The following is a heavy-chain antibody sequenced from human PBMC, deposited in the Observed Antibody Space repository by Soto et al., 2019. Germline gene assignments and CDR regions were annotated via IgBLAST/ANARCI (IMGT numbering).Heavy chain of an antibody. Sequence: QVQLQQWGAGLLKPSETLSLTCAVYGGSFSGYYWSWIRQPPGKGLEWIGVINHSGSTNSNPSLKSRVTITVHTLKNPLSLMLISVTAADTAVYNCARQPPPLPQYCSVGSCLRLRTYGMDVWGQGTTVTVSS. J-gene: IGHJ6*02. D-gene: IGHD2-15*01. V-gene: IGHV4-34*01. CDR3: ARQPPPLPQYCSVGSCLRLRTYGMDV. CDR2: INHSGST. CDR1: GGSFSGYY.